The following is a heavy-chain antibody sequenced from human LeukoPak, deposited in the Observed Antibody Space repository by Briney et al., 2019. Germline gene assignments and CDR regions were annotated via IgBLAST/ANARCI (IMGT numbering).Heavy chain of an antibody. CDR1: GYTFTGYY. V-gene: IGHV1-2*02. J-gene: IGHJ6*02. CDR3: ARDLGVVITTYYYYYYGMDV. CDR2: ISPNSGGT. Sequence: VASVKVSCKASGYTFTGYYMHWVRQAPGQGLEWMGWISPNSGGTNYAQKFQGRVTMTRDTSISTAYMELSRLRSDDTAVYYCARDLGVVITTYYYYYYGMDVWGQGTTVTVSS. D-gene: IGHD3-3*01.